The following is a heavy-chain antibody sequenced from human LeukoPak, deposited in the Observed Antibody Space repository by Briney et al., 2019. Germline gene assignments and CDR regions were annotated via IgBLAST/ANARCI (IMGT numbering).Heavy chain of an antibody. Sequence: SETLSLTCGVYGGSFSGYYWTWIRQSPGKGMEWIGEIIHSGSTNYSPSLKSRVTISVDTSKSQFSLKMRSVTAADTAVYYCARGTVLTGYASFDYWGQGTLVTVSS. J-gene: IGHJ4*02. CDR1: GGSFSGYY. CDR3: ARGTVLTGYASFDY. D-gene: IGHD2-8*01. CDR2: IIHSGST. V-gene: IGHV4-34*01.